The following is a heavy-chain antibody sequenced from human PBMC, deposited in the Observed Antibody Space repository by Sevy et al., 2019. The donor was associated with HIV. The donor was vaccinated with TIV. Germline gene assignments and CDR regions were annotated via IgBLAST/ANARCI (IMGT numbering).Heavy chain of an antibody. V-gene: IGHV3-49*03. D-gene: IGHD3-22*01. CDR1: GLTFGDYA. J-gene: IGHJ3*02. CDR2: IRSKAYGGTT. Sequence: GGSLRLSCTASGLTFGDYAMSWFRQAPGKGLEWVGVIRSKAYGGTTEYAASVKGRFTISRDDSKSIAYLQMNSLKTEDTAVYYCAITSSYYYDSTIGAFDIWGQGTMVTVSS. CDR3: AITSSYYYDSTIGAFDI.